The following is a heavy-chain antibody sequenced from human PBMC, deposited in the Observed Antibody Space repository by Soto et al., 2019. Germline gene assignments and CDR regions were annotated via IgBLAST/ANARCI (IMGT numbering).Heavy chain of an antibody. J-gene: IGHJ4*02. V-gene: IGHV4-59*01. CDR1: GGSISSYY. Sequence: SETLSLTCTVSGGSISSYYWSWIRQPPGKGLEWIGYIYYSGSTNYNPSLKSRVTISVDTSKNQFSLKLSSVTAADTAVYYCARARRGGRLAVAASYYFDYWGQGTLVTVSS. CDR2: IYYSGST. CDR3: ARARRGGRLAVAASYYFDY. D-gene: IGHD6-19*01.